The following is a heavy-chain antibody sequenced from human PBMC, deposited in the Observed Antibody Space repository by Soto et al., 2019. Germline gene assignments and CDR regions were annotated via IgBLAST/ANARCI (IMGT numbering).Heavy chain of an antibody. CDR3: ARDLERYSSGWHDAFDI. J-gene: IGHJ3*02. CDR2: IWYDGSNK. V-gene: IGHV3-33*01. Sequence: GGSLRLSCAASGFTFSSYGMPWVRQAPGKGLEWVAVIWYDGSNKYYADSVKGRFTISRDNSKNTLYLQMNSLRAEDTAVYYCARDLERYSSGWHDAFDIWGQGTMVTVSS. D-gene: IGHD6-19*01. CDR1: GFTFSSYG.